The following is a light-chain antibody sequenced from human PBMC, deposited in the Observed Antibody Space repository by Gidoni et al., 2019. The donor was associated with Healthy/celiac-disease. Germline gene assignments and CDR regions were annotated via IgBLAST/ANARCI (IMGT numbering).Light chain of an antibody. CDR3: QQYDNLPLT. J-gene: IGKJ4*01. V-gene: IGKV1-33*01. CDR2: DAS. CDR1: HDISNY. Sequence: DIQMTQSPSSLSAAVGDRVTITCQASHDISNYLNWYQQQPGKAPKLLIYDASNLETGVPSRFSGSGSGTDFTFTISSLQAEDIATYYCQQYDNLPLTFGGGTKVEIK.